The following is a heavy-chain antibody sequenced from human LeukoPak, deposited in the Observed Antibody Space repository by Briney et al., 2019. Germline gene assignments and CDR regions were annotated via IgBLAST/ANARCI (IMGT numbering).Heavy chain of an antibody. CDR2: IYTSGST. Sequence: PSETLSLTCTASGGSISSGSYYWSWIRQPAGKGLEWIGRIYTSGSTNYNPSLKSRVTISVDTSKNQFSLKLSSVTAADTAVYYCARVGITGTDRAFDIWGQGTMVTVSS. CDR3: ARVGITGTDRAFDI. J-gene: IGHJ3*02. D-gene: IGHD1-20*01. CDR1: GGSISSGSYY. V-gene: IGHV4-61*02.